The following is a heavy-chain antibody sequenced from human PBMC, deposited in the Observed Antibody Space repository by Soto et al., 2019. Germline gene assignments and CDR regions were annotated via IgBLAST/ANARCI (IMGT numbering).Heavy chain of an antibody. J-gene: IGHJ4*02. D-gene: IGHD1-20*01. CDR2: ISCAGTST. Sequence: GGSLRLSCAASGFTFSNSAMHWVRQAPGKGLEWVAVISCAGTSTYYADSVKGRFTISRDNSKDTVYLQLNSLRSEDTAVYHCARDPVHDDNEYNTFDYWGQGTLVTVSS. CDR1: GFTFSNSA. V-gene: IGHV3-30-3*01. CDR3: ARDPVHDDNEYNTFDY.